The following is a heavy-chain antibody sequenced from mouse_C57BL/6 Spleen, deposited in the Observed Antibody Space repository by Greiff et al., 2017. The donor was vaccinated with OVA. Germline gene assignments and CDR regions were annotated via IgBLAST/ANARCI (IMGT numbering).Heavy chain of an antibody. Sequence: QVQLQQPGAELVKPGASVKLSCKASGYTFTSYWMHWVKQRPGQGLEWIGMIHPNSGSTNYNEKFKSKATLTVDKSSSTAYMQLSSLTTEDSAVYSCESHDCGSSSYYFDYWGQGTTLTVSS. D-gene: IGHD1-1*01. CDR3: ESHDCGSSSYYFDY. CDR2: IHPNSGST. J-gene: IGHJ2*01. CDR1: GYTFTSYW. V-gene: IGHV1-64*01.